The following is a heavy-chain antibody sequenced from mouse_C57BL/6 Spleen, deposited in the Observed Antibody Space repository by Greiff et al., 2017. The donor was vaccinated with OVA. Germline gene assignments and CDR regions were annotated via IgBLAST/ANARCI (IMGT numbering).Heavy chain of an antibody. D-gene: IGHD1-1*01. V-gene: IGHV13-2*01. CDR2: ITVKSDNYGA. Sequence: VKVVETGGGLVRPGNSLKLSCVTPGFTFSNYRMHWLRQPPGKRLEWIAVITVKSDNYGANYAASVKGRFAISREDSKSSVYLEMNRLRGENTSTYFLRRSPYYGSLGYWGQGTTLTVSS. CDR1: GFTFSNYR. J-gene: IGHJ2*01. CDR3: RRSPYYGSLGY.